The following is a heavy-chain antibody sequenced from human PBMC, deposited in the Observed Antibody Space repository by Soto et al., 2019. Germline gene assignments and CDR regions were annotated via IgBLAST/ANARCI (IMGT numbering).Heavy chain of an antibody. V-gene: IGHV4-39*01. CDR3: YSSSPFAFYGMDV. CDR1: GGSISSSSYY. Sequence: QLQLQESGPGLVKPSETLSLTCTVSGGSISSSSYYWDWIRQPPGKGLEWIGSIYYSGSTYYNPSLKSRVTISVDTSKNQFSLKLSSVTAADTAVYYCYSSSPFAFYGMDVWGQGTTVTVSS. J-gene: IGHJ6*02. D-gene: IGHD6-6*01. CDR2: IYYSGST.